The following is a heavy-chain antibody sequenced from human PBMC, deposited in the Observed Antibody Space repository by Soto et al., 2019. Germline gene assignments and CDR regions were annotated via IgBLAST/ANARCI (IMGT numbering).Heavy chain of an antibody. J-gene: IGHJ3*02. Sequence: EVQLVESGGDLVQPRGSLRVSWAASGFTFSGHWMHWVRQVPGEGLEWVSRINTDGGSSAYADSVKGRFTISRDNAKNTLSLHMNGLRAEDTAVYYCAREAGYCSRTSCYRRAFDTWGQGTTVTVSS. V-gene: IGHV3-74*03. CDR1: GFTFSGHW. CDR3: AREAGYCSRTSCYRRAFDT. D-gene: IGHD2-2*01. CDR2: INTDGGSS.